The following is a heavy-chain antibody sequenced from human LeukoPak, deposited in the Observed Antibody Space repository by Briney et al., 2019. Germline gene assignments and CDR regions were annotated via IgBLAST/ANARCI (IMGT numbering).Heavy chain of an antibody. CDR1: GGSISSGSYY. D-gene: IGHD6-19*01. CDR2: IYTSGST. Sequence: SQTLSLTCTVSGGSISSGSYYWSWIRQPAGKGLEWIGRIYTSGSTNYNPSLKSRITMSVDTSKNEFSLKLSSVTAADTAVYYCARVVLYSSGWYFDYWGQGTLVTVSS. V-gene: IGHV4-61*02. CDR3: ARVVLYSSGWYFDY. J-gene: IGHJ4*02.